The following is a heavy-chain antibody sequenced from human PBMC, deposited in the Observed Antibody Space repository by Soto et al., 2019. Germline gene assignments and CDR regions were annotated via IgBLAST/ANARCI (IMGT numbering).Heavy chain of an antibody. J-gene: IGHJ4*02. Sequence: PGGSLRLSCAASGFTFSSYAMSWVRQAPGKGLEWVSAISGSGGSTYYADSVKGRFTISRDNSKNTLYLQMNSLRAEDTAVYYCAKDQVYNDYGDYPYFDYWGQGTLVTVSS. CDR3: AKDQVYNDYGDYPYFDY. V-gene: IGHV3-23*01. CDR2: ISGSGGST. D-gene: IGHD4-17*01. CDR1: GFTFSSYA.